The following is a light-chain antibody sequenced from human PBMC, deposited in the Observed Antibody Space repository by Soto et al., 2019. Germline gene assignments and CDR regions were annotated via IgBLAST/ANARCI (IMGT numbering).Light chain of an antibody. Sequence: QSALTQPASVSGSPGQSITISCTGTSSDVGGYIYVSWYQQHPGKAPKLMIYDVTSRPSGVSYRFSGSKSGNTASLTISGLQADDEADYYCSSYSTSSPYVFGTGTKITAL. J-gene: IGLJ1*01. V-gene: IGLV2-14*01. CDR1: SSDVGGYIY. CDR2: DVT. CDR3: SSYSTSSPYV.